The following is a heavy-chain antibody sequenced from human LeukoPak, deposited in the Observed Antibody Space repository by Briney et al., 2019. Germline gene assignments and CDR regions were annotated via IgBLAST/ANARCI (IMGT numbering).Heavy chain of an antibody. CDR2: ISSSSSYT. CDR3: ARAGSTSVEH. J-gene: IGHJ5*02. Sequence: GGSLRLSCAASGFTFSDYYMSWIRQAPGKGLEWVSYISSSSSYTIYADSVKGRFTISRDDAKNLLYLQMNSLRAEDTAVYYCARAGSTSVEHWGQGNLVTVSS. CDR1: GFTFSDYY. D-gene: IGHD2-2*01. V-gene: IGHV3-11*05.